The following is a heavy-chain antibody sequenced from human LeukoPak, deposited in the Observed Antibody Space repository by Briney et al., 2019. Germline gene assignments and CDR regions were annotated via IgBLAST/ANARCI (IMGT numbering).Heavy chain of an antibody. J-gene: IGHJ4*02. CDR1: GFTFSSYS. CDR3: ARVGGYSGYVVY. D-gene: IGHD5-12*01. Sequence: GGSLRLSCAASGFTFSSYSMNWVRQAPGKGLEWVSSISSSSSYIYYADSVKGRFTISRDNAKNSLYLQMNSLRAGDTAVYYYARVGGYSGYVVYWGQGTLVTVSS. CDR2: ISSSSSYI. V-gene: IGHV3-21*01.